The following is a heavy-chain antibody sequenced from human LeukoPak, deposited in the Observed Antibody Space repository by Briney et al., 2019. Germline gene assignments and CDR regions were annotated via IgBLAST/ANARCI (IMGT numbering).Heavy chain of an antibody. D-gene: IGHD6-25*01. CDR3: ARGIPGYPIDY. V-gene: IGHV4-59*01. CDR1: GGSISSYY. Sequence: SETLSLTCTVSGGSISSYYWSWIRQPPGKGLEWIGYIYYSGSTNYNPSLKSRVTISVDTSKNQFSLKLSSVTAADTAVYYCARGIPGYPIDYWGQGTLVTVSS. CDR2: IYYSGST. J-gene: IGHJ4*02.